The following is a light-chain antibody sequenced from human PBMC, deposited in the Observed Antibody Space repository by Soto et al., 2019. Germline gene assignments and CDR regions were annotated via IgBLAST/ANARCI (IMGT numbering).Light chain of an antibody. CDR2: AAS. J-gene: IGKJ2*01. CDR1: QSISSY. Sequence: DIQMTQSPSSLSASVGDRVTITCRASQSISSYLNWYQKKPGKAPKLLIYAASSLQSGVPSRFSGSGYGTEFTLNISSLQPEDFATYYCQQSYSTPQTFDQGTKLEIK. V-gene: IGKV1-39*01. CDR3: QQSYSTPQT.